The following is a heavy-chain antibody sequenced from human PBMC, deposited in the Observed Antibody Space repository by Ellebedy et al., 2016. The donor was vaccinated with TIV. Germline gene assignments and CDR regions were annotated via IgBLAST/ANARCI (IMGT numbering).Heavy chain of an antibody. Sequence: GGSLRLSXAASGFTFSDSGIHWVRQASGKGLEWVGRIRTKAKSYATVYPESVKGRFTISRDDSKNTAYLQMNSLKTEDTAVYYCTRLWDGISWFPDFDYWGQGTLVTVSS. J-gene: IGHJ4*02. D-gene: IGHD6-13*01. CDR1: GFTFSDSG. CDR2: IRTKAKSYAT. CDR3: TRLWDGISWFPDFDY. V-gene: IGHV3-73*01.